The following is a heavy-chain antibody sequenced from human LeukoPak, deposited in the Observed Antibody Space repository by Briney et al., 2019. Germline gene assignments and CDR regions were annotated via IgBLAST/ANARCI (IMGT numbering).Heavy chain of an antibody. CDR3: ARLNCSGGSCYSVDH. D-gene: IGHD2-15*01. CDR2: IYYTGST. CDR1: GGSISSRAYY. V-gene: IGHV4-31*03. J-gene: IGHJ5*02. Sequence: SQTLSLTCTVSGGSISSRAYYWSWIRQHPGKGLEWIGYIYYTGSTYYNPSLKSRVTISVDTYKYQFSLKLSSVTAADTAVYYCARLNCSGGSCYSVDHWGQGTLVTVSS.